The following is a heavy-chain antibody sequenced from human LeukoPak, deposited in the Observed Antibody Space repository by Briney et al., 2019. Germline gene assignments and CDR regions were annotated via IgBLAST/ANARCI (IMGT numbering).Heavy chain of an antibody. CDR2: IIPIFGTA. Sequence: SVKVSCKASGGTFSSYAISWVRQAPGQGLEWMGGIIPIFGTANYAQKFQGRVTITADESTSTAYMELSSLRSEDTAVYYCARFLRRYFAWPTTGMDVWGKGTAVTVSS. J-gene: IGHJ6*04. V-gene: IGHV1-69*01. D-gene: IGHD3-9*01. CDR3: ARFLRRYFAWPTTGMDV. CDR1: GGTFSSYA.